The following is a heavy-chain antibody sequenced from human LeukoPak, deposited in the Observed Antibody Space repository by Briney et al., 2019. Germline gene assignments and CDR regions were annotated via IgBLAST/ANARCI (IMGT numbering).Heavy chain of an antibody. D-gene: IGHD3-22*01. CDR3: AKDAGLDRATPDAFDI. Sequence: GGSLRLSCAASGFTFSSYAMSWVRQAPGKGLEWVSAISGSGGSTYYADSVKGRFTISRDNSKNTLYLQMNSLRAEDAAVYYCAKDAGLDRATPDAFDIWGQGTMVTVSS. J-gene: IGHJ3*02. V-gene: IGHV3-23*01. CDR1: GFTFSSYA. CDR2: ISGSGGST.